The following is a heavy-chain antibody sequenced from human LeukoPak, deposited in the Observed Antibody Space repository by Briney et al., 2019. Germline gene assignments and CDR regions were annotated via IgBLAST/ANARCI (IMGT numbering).Heavy chain of an antibody. J-gene: IGHJ4*02. CDR1: GFTFSSYA. V-gene: IGHV3-23*01. D-gene: IGHD3-3*01. CDR3: AKSSYYGFWSGYPSYYFDY. Sequence: GGSLRLSCAASGFTFSSYAMSWVRQAPGKGLEWVSAISGSGGSTYYADSVKGRFTISRDNSKNTLYLQMNSLRAEDTAVYYCAKSSYYGFWSGYPSYYFDYWGQGTLVTVSS. CDR2: ISGSGGST.